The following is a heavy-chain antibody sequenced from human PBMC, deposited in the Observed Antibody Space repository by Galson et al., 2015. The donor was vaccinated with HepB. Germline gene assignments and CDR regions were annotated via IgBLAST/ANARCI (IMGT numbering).Heavy chain of an antibody. Sequence: ETLSLTCAVYGGSFSGYSWGWIRQPPGKGLEWIGEINHSGSTKYIPSLKTRVTISVDTSKNQFSLKVSSVTAADTALYYCARLENAAWFGPEEPGYFDYWGQGSRVTVSS. CDR3: ARLENAAWFGPEEPGYFDY. V-gene: IGHV4-34*01. D-gene: IGHD3-10*01. CDR2: INHSGST. CDR1: GGSFSGYS. J-gene: IGHJ4*02.